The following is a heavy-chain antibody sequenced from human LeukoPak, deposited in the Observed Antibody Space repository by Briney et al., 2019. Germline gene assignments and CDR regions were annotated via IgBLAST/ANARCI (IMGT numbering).Heavy chain of an antibody. CDR1: GFTFSSYG. CDR3: ARDMSSSSIFDY. D-gene: IGHD6-6*01. CDR2: IWYDGSNK. V-gene: IGHV3-33*01. J-gene: IGHJ4*02. Sequence: PGGSLRLSCAASGFTFSSYGMHWVRQAPGKGLEWVAVIWYDGSNKYYADSVKGRFTISRDNSKNTLYLQMNSLRAEDTAVYYCARDMSSSSIFDYWGQGTLATVSS.